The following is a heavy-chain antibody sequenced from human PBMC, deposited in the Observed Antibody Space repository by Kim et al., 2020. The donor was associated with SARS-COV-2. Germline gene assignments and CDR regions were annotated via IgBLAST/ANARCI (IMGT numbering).Heavy chain of an antibody. Sequence: GGSLRLSCAASGFTFSNAWMSWVRQAPGKGLEWVGRIKSKTDGGTTDYAAPVKGRFTISRDDSKNTLYLQMNSLKTEDTAVYYCTTDGPEDYDSSGWVRYYFDYWGQGTLVTVSS. CDR2: IKSKTDGGTT. CDR3: TTDGPEDYDSSGWVRYYFDY. V-gene: IGHV3-15*01. D-gene: IGHD3-22*01. J-gene: IGHJ4*02. CDR1: GFTFSNAW.